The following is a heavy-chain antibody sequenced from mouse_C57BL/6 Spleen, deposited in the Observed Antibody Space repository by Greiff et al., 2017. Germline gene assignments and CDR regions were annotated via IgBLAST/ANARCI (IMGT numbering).Heavy chain of an antibody. CDR3: ARGEYFDY. J-gene: IGHJ2*01. V-gene: IGHV1-4*01. Sequence: VHLQQSGAELVRPGASVKMSCKASGYTFTSYTMPWVNQRPGQGLEWIGNINPSSGYTKYTHRFKDKATMTADKSSSTAYMQLSSLTSEDSAVYYCARGEYFDYWGQGTTLTVSS. CDR1: GYTFTSYT. CDR2: INPSSGYT.